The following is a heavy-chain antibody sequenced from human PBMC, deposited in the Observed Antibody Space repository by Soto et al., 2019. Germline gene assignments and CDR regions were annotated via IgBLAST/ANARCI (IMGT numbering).Heavy chain of an antibody. Sequence: SETLSLTCTVSGSSMTSYCWTWIRQPAGKGLEWIGRVYSSGGTHYNPSLKSRVTISLDTSKNQFSLRLLSVTDADTAVYFCARGQRFSDWFDPWGQGTLVTVSS. CDR2: VYSSGGT. CDR1: GSSMTSYC. J-gene: IGHJ5*02. V-gene: IGHV4-4*07. CDR3: ARGQRFSDWFDP. D-gene: IGHD3-3*01.